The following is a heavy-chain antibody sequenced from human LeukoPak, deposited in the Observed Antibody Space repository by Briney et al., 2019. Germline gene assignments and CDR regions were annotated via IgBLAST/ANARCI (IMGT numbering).Heavy chain of an antibody. J-gene: IGHJ4*02. Sequence: SETLSLTCTVIGDSVTAYYLNWVRQPPGKGLEWIGHIYKIGTTNYNPSLKSRLTISADTSKNQFSLKLRPVTAADSAVYYCVIGVGWQPDYWGQGALVTVSS. CDR2: IYKIGTT. CDR3: VIGVGWQPDY. D-gene: IGHD2-15*01. V-gene: IGHV4-59*02. CDR1: GDSVTAYY.